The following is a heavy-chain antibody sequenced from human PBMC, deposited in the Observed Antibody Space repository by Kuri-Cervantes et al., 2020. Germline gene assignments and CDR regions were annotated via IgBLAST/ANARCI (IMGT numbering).Heavy chain of an antibody. V-gene: IGHV5-51*01. Sequence: GGSLRLSCEGSGFSFTSYWIGWVRQMPGKGLEWMGIIFPGDSDTRYSPSFQGQVTISADKSISTAYLQWSSLKASDTAMYYCARTYYYDSSGYPFDYWGQGTLVTVSS. CDR3: ARTYYYDSSGYPFDY. D-gene: IGHD3-22*01. CDR1: GFSFTSYW. J-gene: IGHJ4*02. CDR2: IFPGDSDT.